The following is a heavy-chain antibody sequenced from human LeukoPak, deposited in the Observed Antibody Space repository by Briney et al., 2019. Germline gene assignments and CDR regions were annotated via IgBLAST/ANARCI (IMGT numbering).Heavy chain of an antibody. CDR2: IYPGDSDT. J-gene: IGHJ4*02. CDR1: GYSFTSYW. Sequence: GESLKLSCKGSGYSFTSYWIGWVRQMPGKGLGWMGIIYPGDSDTRYSPSFQGQVTISADKSIRTAYLQWSSLKASDTAMYYCARAYYYYYDSSGYPDYWGQGTLVTVSS. V-gene: IGHV5-51*01. D-gene: IGHD3-22*01. CDR3: ARAYYYYYDSSGYPDY.